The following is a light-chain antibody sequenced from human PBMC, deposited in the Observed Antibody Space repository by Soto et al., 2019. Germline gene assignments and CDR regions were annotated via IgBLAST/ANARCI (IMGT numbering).Light chain of an antibody. CDR2: AVN. V-gene: IGLV2-14*01. CDR1: SSDIGAYHY. Sequence: QSALTQAASVSGSPGQSITISCTGTSSDIGAYHYVSWYQQRPGKAPKLMIYAVNNRPSGISNRFSDSKSGNTASLTISGLQAEDEAVYYCFSYTTSDTVLFGGGTKVTVL. J-gene: IGLJ2*01. CDR3: FSYTTSDTVL.